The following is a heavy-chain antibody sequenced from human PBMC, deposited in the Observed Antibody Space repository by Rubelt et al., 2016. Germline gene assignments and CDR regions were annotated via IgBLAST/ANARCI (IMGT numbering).Heavy chain of an antibody. J-gene: IGHJ4*02. CDR1: GYSFITYA. D-gene: IGHD4-17*01. CDR2: ISAYNGDT. CDR3: GRAWDYGDRFPIDD. Sequence: QVQLVQSGAEMRKPGASVKVSCQTSGYSFITYAVNWVRQAPGQGLEWMGWISAYNGDTKYAHKPPSEVTLATDTSPNTAYMELTNLKSDDTAVYYCGRAWDYGDRFPIDDWGQGTLVTVSS. V-gene: IGHV1-18*01.